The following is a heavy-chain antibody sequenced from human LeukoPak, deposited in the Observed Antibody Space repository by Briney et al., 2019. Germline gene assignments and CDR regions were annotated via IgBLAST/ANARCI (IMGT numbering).Heavy chain of an antibody. Sequence: PGVSLRLSCAASGFTFSSYAISWVRQAPGKGLEWVSAITGSGGSTYYADSVQGRFTISRDNSRNTLYLQMNSLRAEDTAVYYCAPWEPRGHYYMDVWGKGTTVTVSS. D-gene: IGHD1-26*01. CDR1: GFTFSSYA. CDR2: ITGSGGST. V-gene: IGHV3-23*01. CDR3: APWEPRGHYYMDV. J-gene: IGHJ6*03.